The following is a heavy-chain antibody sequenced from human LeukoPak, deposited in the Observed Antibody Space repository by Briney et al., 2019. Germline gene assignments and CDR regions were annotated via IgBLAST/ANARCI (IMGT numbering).Heavy chain of an antibody. Sequence: SETLSLTCTVSGYSISSGFYWGWIRQPPGKGLEWIGSTYQSDAYYTPSLRSRATISLHTSENQVSLKLSSVTTADTAVYYCARQRALDDFDYWGQGTLVTVSS. CDR2: TYQSDA. CDR1: GYSISSGFY. J-gene: IGHJ4*02. V-gene: IGHV4-38-2*02. CDR3: ARQRALDDFDY.